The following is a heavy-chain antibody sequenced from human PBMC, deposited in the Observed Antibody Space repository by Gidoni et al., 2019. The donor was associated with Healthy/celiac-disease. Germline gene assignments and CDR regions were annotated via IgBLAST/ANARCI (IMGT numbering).Heavy chain of an antibody. V-gene: IGHV3-23*01. CDR2: SSGSGGST. D-gene: IGHD3-3*01. Sequence: EVQLLESGGGLVQPGGSLRLSCEDSGFTFSSYAMSWVRQAPGQGLEWVSASSGSGGSTYYADSVKGRFTISRDNSKNTLYLQMNSLRAEDTAVYYCARFGSGPTANWFDPWGQGTLVTVSS. J-gene: IGHJ5*02. CDR3: ARFGSGPTANWFDP. CDR1: GFTFSSYA.